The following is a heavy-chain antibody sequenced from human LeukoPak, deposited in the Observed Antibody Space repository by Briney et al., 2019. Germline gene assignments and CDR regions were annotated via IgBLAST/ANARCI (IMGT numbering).Heavy chain of an antibody. CDR3: ARDPRGSPMVRGVPPLGWFDP. CDR2: ISYDGSNK. D-gene: IGHD3-10*01. CDR1: GFTFSSYA. Sequence: SGGSLRLSCAASGFTFSSYAMHWVRQAPCKGLEWVAVISYDGSNKYYADSVKGRFTISRDNSKNTLYLQMNSLRAEDTAVYYCARDPRGSPMVRGVPPLGWFDPWGQGTLVTVSS. J-gene: IGHJ5*02. V-gene: IGHV3-30-3*01.